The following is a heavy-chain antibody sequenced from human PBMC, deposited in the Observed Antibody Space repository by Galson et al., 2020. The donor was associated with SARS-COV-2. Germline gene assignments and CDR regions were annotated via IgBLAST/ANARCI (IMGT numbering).Heavy chain of an antibody. D-gene: IGHD3-10*01. CDR2: ISGDGSKK. CDR1: GFTFSSFA. J-gene: IGHJ4*02. V-gene: IGHV3-30*15. Sequence: GGSLRLSCAASGFTFSSFAIHWVRHPPGKGLERVAAISGDGSKKYYADSVKGRFTISRDNSKNTLYLQMSSLGLEDTAVYYCARDLRRAGGGSGHYYNLDYWGQGTLVTVSS. CDR3: ARDLRRAGGGSGHYYNLDY.